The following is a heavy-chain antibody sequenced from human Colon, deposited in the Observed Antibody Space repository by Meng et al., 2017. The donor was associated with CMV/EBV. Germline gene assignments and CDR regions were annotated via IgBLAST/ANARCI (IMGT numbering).Heavy chain of an antibody. J-gene: IGHJ4*02. V-gene: IGHV3-30*04. D-gene: IGHD2-15*01. Sequence: GESLKISCPASGFIFSSYAMHWVRQAPGTGLEWVAAISYDGRNKYHADSVKGRFTISRDNAKNSLYLQMNSLRAEDTAIYYCARDGVVVLGATRDWGQGTLVTVSS. CDR1: GFIFSSYA. CDR3: ARDGVVVLGATRD. CDR2: ISYDGRNK.